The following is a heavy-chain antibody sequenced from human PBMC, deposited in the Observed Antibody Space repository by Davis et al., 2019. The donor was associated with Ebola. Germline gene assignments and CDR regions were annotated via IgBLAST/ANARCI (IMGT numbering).Heavy chain of an antibody. CDR3: ARDQYSSSHYYYYGMDV. J-gene: IGHJ6*02. D-gene: IGHD6-13*01. V-gene: IGHV1-2*02. CDR2: INPNSGGT. CDR1: GYTFTGYY. Sequence: ASVKVSCKASGYTFTGYYMHWVRQAPGQGLEWMGWINPNSGGTNYAQKFQGRVTMTRDTSISTAYMELSRLRSDDTAVYYCARDQYSSSHYYYYGMDVWGQGTTVTASS.